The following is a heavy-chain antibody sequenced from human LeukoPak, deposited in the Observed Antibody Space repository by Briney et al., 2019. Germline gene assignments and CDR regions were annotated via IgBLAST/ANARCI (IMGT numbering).Heavy chain of an antibody. CDR2: IKQDGSEK. CDR1: GFTFSSYW. Sequence: GGSLRLSCAASGFTFSSYWMSWVRQAPGQGLEWVANIKQDGSEKYYVDSVKGRFTISRDNAKNSLYLQVNSLRAEDTAVYYCAKDQGDYMDVWGKGTTVTVSS. V-gene: IGHV3-7*01. CDR3: AKDQGDYMDV. J-gene: IGHJ6*03.